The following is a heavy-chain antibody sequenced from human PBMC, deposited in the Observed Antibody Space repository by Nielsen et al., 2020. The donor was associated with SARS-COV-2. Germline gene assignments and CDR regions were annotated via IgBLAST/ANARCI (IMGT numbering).Heavy chain of an antibody. J-gene: IGHJ6*03. CDR2: TYYRSKWYN. CDR3: ARARGAYGDYYYYYYTDV. Sequence: SQTLSLTCAISGDRVSSSSAAWNWIRQSPSRGLEWLGRTYYRSKWYNDYAVSVKSRITINPDTSKNQFSLHLNSVTPEDTAVYYCARARGAYGDYYYYYYTDVWGKETTVTVSS. D-gene: IGHD4-17*01. CDR1: GDRVSSSSAA. V-gene: IGHV6-1*01.